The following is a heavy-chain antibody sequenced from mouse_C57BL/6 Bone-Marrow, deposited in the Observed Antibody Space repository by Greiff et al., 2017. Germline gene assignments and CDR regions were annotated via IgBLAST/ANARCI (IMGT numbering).Heavy chain of an antibody. CDR2: INYDGSST. J-gene: IGHJ2*01. CDR1: GFTFSDYY. Sequence: EVMLVESEGGLVQPGSSMKLSCTASGFTFSDYYMAWVRQVPEKGLEWVANINYDGSSTYYLDSLKSRFIISRDNAKNILYLQMSSLKSEDTATYYCARDVGLRFDYWGQGTTLTVSS. V-gene: IGHV5-16*01. D-gene: IGHD2-4*01. CDR3: ARDVGLRFDY.